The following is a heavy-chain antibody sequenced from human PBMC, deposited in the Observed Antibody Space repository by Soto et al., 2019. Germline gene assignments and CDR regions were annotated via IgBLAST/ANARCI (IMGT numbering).Heavy chain of an antibody. D-gene: IGHD2-2*01. CDR2: INPNSGGT. J-gene: IGHJ5*02. CDR3: ASLNPVPAETTGFDP. Sequence: ASVKVSCKASGYTFTGYYMHWVRQAPGQGLEWMGWINPNSGGTNYAQKFQGWVTMTRDTSISTAYMELSRLRSDDTAVYYCASLNPVPAETTGFDPWGQGTLVTVSS. CDR1: GYTFTGYY. V-gene: IGHV1-2*04.